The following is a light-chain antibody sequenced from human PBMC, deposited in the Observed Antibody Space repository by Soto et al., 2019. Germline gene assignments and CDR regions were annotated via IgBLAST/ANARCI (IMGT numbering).Light chain of an antibody. J-gene: IGLJ3*02. CDR3: QSYDSSLSGWV. Sequence: QAVVTQPPSVSGGPGQRVTISCTGSSSNIGAGYDVHWYQQLPGTAPKLLIYGNSNRPSGVPDRFSGSKSGTSASLAITGLRAEDEADYYCQSYDSSLSGWVFGGGTKLTVL. V-gene: IGLV1-40*01. CDR2: GNS. CDR1: SSNIGAGYD.